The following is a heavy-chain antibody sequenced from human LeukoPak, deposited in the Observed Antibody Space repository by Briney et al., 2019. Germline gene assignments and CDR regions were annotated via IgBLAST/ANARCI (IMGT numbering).Heavy chain of an antibody. CDR1: GFTFTTYW. D-gene: IGHD6-25*01. CDR3: ARRSAAKDAFDI. J-gene: IGHJ3*02. Sequence: PGGSLRLSCAASGFTFTTYWMTWVRQAPGKGLEWVANINQDGSEKYFVDSVKGRFTISRDNAKSTLYLQMNSLRAEDTAVYYCARRSAAKDAFDIWGQGTKVTVSS. CDR2: INQDGSEK. V-gene: IGHV3-7*01.